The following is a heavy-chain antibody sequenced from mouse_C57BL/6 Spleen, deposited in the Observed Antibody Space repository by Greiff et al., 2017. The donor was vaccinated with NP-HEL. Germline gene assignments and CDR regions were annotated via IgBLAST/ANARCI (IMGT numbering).Heavy chain of an antibody. Sequence: QVQLQQPGAELVKPGASVKLSCKASGYTFTSYWMHWVKQRPGQGLEWIGMIHPNSGSTNYNEKFKSKATLTVDKSSSTAYMQLSSLTSEDSAVYYCARGEIYYYGSSYDWYFDVWGTGTTVTVSS. CDR3: ARGEIYYYGSSYDWYFDV. V-gene: IGHV1-64*01. CDR2: IHPNSGST. CDR1: GYTFTSYW. J-gene: IGHJ1*03. D-gene: IGHD1-1*01.